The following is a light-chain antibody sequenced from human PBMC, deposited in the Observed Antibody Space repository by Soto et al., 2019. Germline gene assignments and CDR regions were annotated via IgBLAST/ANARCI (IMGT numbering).Light chain of an antibody. CDR1: QSISSW. V-gene: IGKV1-5*02. J-gene: IGKJ1*01. Sequence: DIQMTQSPSTLSASVGGTVTIICRASQSISSWLAWYQQKPGKAPKLLIYDASSLESGVPSRFSGSGSGTEFTLTISSLQPDDFATYYCQQYNSYSRTLGQGTKVDIK. CDR2: DAS. CDR3: QQYNSYSRT.